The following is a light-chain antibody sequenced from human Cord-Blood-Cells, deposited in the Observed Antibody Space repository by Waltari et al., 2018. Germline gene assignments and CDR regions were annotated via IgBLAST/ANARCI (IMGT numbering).Light chain of an antibody. CDR2: GAS. V-gene: IGKV3-20*01. J-gene: IGKJ4*01. CDR3: QQYGSSTGLT. Sequence: EIVFTQSPCTLSLSPGERATLSCRASQSVSSSYLAWYQQKPGQAPRLLIYGASSRATGIPERFSGSGSGTDFTLTISRLEPADFAVYYCQQYGSSTGLTFGGGTKVEIK. CDR1: QSVSSSY.